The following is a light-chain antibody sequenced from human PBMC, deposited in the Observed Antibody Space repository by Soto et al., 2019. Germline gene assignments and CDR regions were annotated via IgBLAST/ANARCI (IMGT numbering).Light chain of an antibody. Sequence: EIVLTQSPDTLSLSPGDSATLSCRASQSVINNYLGWYQQMPGRAPRLLIYGASNRATGVPDRFIGSGSGTDFTLSISRLEPEDFAVFYCQQYHDSITFGQGTRLEI. CDR2: GAS. CDR3: QQYHDSIT. CDR1: QSVINNY. V-gene: IGKV3-20*01. J-gene: IGKJ5*01.